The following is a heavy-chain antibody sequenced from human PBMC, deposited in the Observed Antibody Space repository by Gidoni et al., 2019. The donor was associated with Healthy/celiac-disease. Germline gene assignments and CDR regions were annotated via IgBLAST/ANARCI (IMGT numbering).Heavy chain of an antibody. D-gene: IGHD3-16*01. CDR3: AREGGKEKNWFDP. Sequence: QVQLVQSGAEVKKPGASVKVSCKASGSTFTGYYMHWVRQAPGQGLEWMGWINPNSGGTNDAQKFQGWVTMTRDTSISTAYMELSRLRSDDTAVYYCAREGGKEKNWFDPWGQGTLVTVSS. CDR2: INPNSGGT. V-gene: IGHV1-2*04. CDR1: GSTFTGYY. J-gene: IGHJ5*02.